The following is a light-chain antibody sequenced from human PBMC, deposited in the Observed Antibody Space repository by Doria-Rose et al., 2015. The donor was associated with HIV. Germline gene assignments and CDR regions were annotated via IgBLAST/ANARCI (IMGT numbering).Light chain of an antibody. CDR3: HQYASPRT. CDR2: GAS. CDR1: QSVSANY. Sequence: EIVLTQSPGTLSLSPGERATLSRRASQSVSANYLAWYQQRPGQSPRLLIYGASSRATDIPDRFSGSGSGTDFTLTISRLEPEDFAVYYCHQYASPRTFGQGTKVEIK. J-gene: IGKJ1*01. V-gene: IGKV3-20*01.